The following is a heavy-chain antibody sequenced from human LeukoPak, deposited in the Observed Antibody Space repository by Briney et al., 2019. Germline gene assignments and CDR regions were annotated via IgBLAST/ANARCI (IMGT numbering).Heavy chain of an antibody. D-gene: IGHD4-17*01. J-gene: IGHJ6*03. CDR2: FDPEDGET. CDR3: ATNGGTVTTGNSFMPRYYYYYMDV. CDR1: GYTLTELS. V-gene: IGHV1-24*01. Sequence: ASVKVSCKVSGYTLTELSMHWVRQAPGKGLEWMGGFDPEDGETIYAQKFQGRVTMTEDTSTDTAYMELSSLRSEDTAVYYCATNGGTVTTGNSFMPRYYYYYMDVWGKGTTVTVSS.